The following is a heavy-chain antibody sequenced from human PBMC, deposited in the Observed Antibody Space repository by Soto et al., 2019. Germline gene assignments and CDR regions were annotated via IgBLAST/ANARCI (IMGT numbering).Heavy chain of an antibody. Sequence: EVQLVESGGGLAQPGGSLRLSCAASGFTIRNYNMHWVRQATGKGLEWVSGIGGIDDPYDADSVKGRFTISSEIAKNSLFLQMDGLRAGDSAVYYCARGTPMVRESTYYYRIDVWGQGTTVTVSS. J-gene: IGHJ6*02. CDR2: IGGIDDP. D-gene: IGHD3-10*01. CDR1: GFTIRNYN. CDR3: ARGTPMVRESTYYYRIDV. V-gene: IGHV3-13*05.